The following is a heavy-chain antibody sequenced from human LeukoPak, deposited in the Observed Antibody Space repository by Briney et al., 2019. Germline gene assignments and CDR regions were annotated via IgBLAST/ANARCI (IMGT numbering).Heavy chain of an antibody. CDR3: AREVAAAGTPYNWFDP. CDR2: IYYSGST. Sequence: SETLSLTCTVSGGSISSYYWSWIRQPPGKGLEWIGYIYYSGSTNYNPSLKSRVTISVDTPKNQFSLKLSSVTAADTAVYYCAREVAAAGTPYNWFDPRGQGTLVTVSS. CDR1: GGSISSYY. D-gene: IGHD6-13*01. J-gene: IGHJ5*02. V-gene: IGHV4-59*01.